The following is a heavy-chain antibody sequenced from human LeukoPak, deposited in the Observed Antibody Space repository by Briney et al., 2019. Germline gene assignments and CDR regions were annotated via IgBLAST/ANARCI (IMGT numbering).Heavy chain of an antibody. CDR2: IYYSGST. Sequence: PSGTLSLTCTVSGGSISSSSYYWGWIRQPPGKGLEWIGSIYYSGSTYYNPSLKSRVTISVDTSKNQFSLKLSSVTTADTAVYYCARQYSGYLRNWFDPWGQGTLVTVSS. V-gene: IGHV4-39*01. CDR1: GGSISSSSYY. CDR3: ARQYSGYLRNWFDP. D-gene: IGHD5-12*01. J-gene: IGHJ5*02.